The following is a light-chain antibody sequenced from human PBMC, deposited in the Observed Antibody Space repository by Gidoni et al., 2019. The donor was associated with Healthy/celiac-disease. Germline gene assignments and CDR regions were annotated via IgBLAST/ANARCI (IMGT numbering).Light chain of an antibody. V-gene: IGLV3-1*01. J-gene: IGLJ2*01. CDR1: KLGEKY. Sequence: YQLTQPPSASVSPGQTASITCSGDKLGEKYACWYQQKPGQSPVLVIYQDSKRPSGIPERFSGSNSGNTATLTISGTQAMDEADYYCQAWDSSTVVFGGGTKLTVL. CDR3: QAWDSSTVV. CDR2: QDS.